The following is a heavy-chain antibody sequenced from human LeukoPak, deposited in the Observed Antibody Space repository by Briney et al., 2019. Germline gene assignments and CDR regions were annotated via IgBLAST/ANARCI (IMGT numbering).Heavy chain of an antibody. CDR1: GFTFSSYS. CDR3: ARDGYSYGHVPYYSDY. V-gene: IGHV3-21*01. Sequence: GGSLRLSCAASGFTFSSYSMNWVRQAPGKGLEWVSSISSSSSYIYYADSVKGRFTISRDNAKNSLYLQMNSLRAEDTAVYYCARDGYSYGHVPYYSDYWGQGTLVTVSS. J-gene: IGHJ4*02. CDR2: ISSSSSYI. D-gene: IGHD5-18*01.